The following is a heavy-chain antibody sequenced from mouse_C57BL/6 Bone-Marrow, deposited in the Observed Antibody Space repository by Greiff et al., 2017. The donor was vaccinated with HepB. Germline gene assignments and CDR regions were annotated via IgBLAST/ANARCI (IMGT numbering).Heavy chain of an antibody. D-gene: IGHD2-4*01. Sequence: DVHLVESGGGLVQPGESLKLSCESNEYEFPSHDMSWVRKTPEKRLELVAAINSDGGSTYYPDTMERRFIISRDNTKKTLYLQMSSLRSEDTALYYCARGYDYDPYYYAMDYWGQGTSVTVSS. V-gene: IGHV5-2*01. CDR1: EYEFPSHD. CDR2: INSDGGST. CDR3: ARGYDYDPYYYAMDY. J-gene: IGHJ4*01.